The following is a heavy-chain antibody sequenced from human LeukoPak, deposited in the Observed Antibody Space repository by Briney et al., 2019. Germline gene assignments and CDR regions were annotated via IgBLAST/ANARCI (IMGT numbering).Heavy chain of an antibody. CDR1: GYIFTTHS. V-gene: IGHV7-4-1*01. CDR2: INANTGNP. J-gene: IGHJ4*02. CDR3: ARGGVYCSSVSCSVDY. Sequence: ASVKVSCKASGYIFTTHSINWVRQAPGQGLEWMGWINANTGNPTYAQAFTGRFVSSLDASVSTAYLQIDSLKAEDTAVYYCARGGVYCSSVSCSVDYWGQGILVTVSS. D-gene: IGHD2-2*01.